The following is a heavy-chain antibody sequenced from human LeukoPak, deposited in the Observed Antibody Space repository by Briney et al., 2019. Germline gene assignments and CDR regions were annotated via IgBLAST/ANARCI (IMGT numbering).Heavy chain of an antibody. D-gene: IGHD2-2*03. Sequence: GASVKVSCKASGYTFTGYYMHWVRQAPGQGLEWMGWINPNSGGTNYAQKFQGRVTMTRDTSISTAYMELSRLRSDDTAVYYCAREFVLATLEPGYCSSTSCYEGDGGYWGQGTLVTVSS. V-gene: IGHV1-2*02. CDR1: GYTFTGYY. CDR2: INPNSGGT. J-gene: IGHJ4*02. CDR3: AREFVLATLEPGYCSSTSCYEGDGGY.